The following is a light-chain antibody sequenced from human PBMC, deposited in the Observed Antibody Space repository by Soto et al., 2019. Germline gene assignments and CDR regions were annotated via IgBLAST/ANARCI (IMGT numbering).Light chain of an antibody. CDR2: GAS. CDR3: QQYNKWPRT. J-gene: IGKJ1*01. V-gene: IGKV3-15*01. CDR1: ESISNSY. Sequence: EIVLTQSPGTLSLSPGERATLSCRASESISNSYLAWYQQKPGQAPRLLIYGASTRATGIPARFSGSGSGTEFTLTISSLRSEDFAVYYCQQYNKWPRTFGQGTKVDI.